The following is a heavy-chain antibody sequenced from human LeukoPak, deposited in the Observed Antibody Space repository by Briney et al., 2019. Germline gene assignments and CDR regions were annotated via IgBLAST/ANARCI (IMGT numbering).Heavy chain of an antibody. V-gene: IGHV3-33*01. CDR2: IWYDGSNK. J-gene: IGHJ4*02. D-gene: IGHD5-12*01. CDR1: GFTFSSYG. CDR3: ARERGDIVATYFDY. Sequence: PGGSLRLSCAASGFTFSSYGMHWVRQAPGKGLEWVAVIWYDGSNKYYADSVKGRFTISRDNSKNTLYLQMNSLRAEDTAVYYCARERGDIVATYFDYWGQGTLVTVSS.